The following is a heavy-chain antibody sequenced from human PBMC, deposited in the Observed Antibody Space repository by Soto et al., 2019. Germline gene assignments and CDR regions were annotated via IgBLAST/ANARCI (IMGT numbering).Heavy chain of an antibody. D-gene: IGHD3-16*01. J-gene: IGHJ6*02. CDR1: GGSISSGGYY. CDR2: IFSSGTT. CDR3: ARVPSPFDYYYAMDV. V-gene: IGHV4-30-4*08. Sequence: SETLSLTCTVSGGSISSGGYYWNWIRQHPVKGLEWIGYIFSSGTTYYNPSLKSRLTMSLDTSQNQFSLRLASVTDADSAVYYCARVPSPFDYYYAMDVWGQGTTVTVSS.